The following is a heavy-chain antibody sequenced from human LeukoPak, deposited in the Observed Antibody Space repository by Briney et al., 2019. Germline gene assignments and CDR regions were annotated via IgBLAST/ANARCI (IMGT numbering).Heavy chain of an antibody. V-gene: IGHV3-48*03. CDR3: AELGITMIGGV. J-gene: IGHJ6*04. D-gene: IGHD3-10*02. Sequence: GGSLRLSCAASGFPFSSYEMNWVRQAPGKGLVWVSYISSSGSTIYYADSVKGRFTISRDNAKNSLYLQMNSLRAEDTAVYYCAELGITMIGGVWGKGTTVTTSS. CDR2: ISSSGSTI. CDR1: GFPFSSYE.